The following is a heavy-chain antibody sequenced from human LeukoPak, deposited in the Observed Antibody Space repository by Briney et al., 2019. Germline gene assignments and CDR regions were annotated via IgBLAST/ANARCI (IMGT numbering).Heavy chain of an antibody. CDR2: ISGSGGST. Sequence: GGSLGLSCAASGFTFSSYAMSWVRQAPGKGLEWVSAISGSGGSTYYADSVKGRFTISRDNSKNTLYLQMNSLRAEDTAVYYCAKRGLYYYYYGMDVWGQGTTVTVSS. CDR3: AKRGLYYYYYGMDV. J-gene: IGHJ6*02. V-gene: IGHV3-23*01. CDR1: GFTFSSYA. D-gene: IGHD3-16*01.